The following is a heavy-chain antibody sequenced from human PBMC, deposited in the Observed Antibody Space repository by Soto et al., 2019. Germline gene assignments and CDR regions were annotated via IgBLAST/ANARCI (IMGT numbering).Heavy chain of an antibody. CDR2: ISPYTGNT. D-gene: IGHD1-7*01. CDR3: VMVDNFCKTTPLDV. V-gene: IGHV1-18*01. CDR1: GYIFVNYG. J-gene: IGHJ6*02. Sequence: QVQLVQSGDEVKKPGASVKVSCKASGYIFVNYGIAWVRQAPGQGLEWMGWISPYTGNTHSATKIQGRLTMTTDTSASTVCMDLGRLTFDHTAVYYCVMVDNFCKTTPLDVWGQGTTVTVSS.